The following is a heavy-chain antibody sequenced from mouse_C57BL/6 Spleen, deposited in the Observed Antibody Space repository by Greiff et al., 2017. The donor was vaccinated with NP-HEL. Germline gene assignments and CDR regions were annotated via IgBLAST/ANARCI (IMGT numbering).Heavy chain of an antibody. Sequence: EVMLVESGGGLVKPGGSLKLSCAASGFTFSDYGMHWVRQAPEQGLEWVAYISRGSSTIYYADTVKGRFTISSDNAKNTLFLQMTSLRSEDTAMYYCASDYTWFAYWGQGTLVTVSA. J-gene: IGHJ3*01. CDR3: ASDYTWFAY. CDR1: GFTFSDYG. D-gene: IGHD2-12*01. CDR2: ISRGSSTI. V-gene: IGHV5-17*01.